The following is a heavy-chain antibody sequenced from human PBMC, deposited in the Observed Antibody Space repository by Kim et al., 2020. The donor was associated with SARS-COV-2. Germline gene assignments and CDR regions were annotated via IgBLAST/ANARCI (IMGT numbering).Heavy chain of an antibody. CDR2: IKQDGSEK. J-gene: IGHJ6*02. CDR3: ARANYGLDV. Sequence: GGSLRLSCAPSGFTFSKYWMSWVRQAPGKGLEWVANIKQDGSEKYYVDSVKGRFTISKDNAKNSLYLQMNSLRAEDTAVYYCARANYGLDVWGQGTTVTVSS. V-gene: IGHV3-7*01. CDR1: GFTFSKYW.